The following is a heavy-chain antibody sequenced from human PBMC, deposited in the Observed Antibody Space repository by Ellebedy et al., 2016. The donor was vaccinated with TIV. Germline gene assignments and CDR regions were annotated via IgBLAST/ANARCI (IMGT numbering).Heavy chain of an antibody. CDR2: VFYRWGS. CDR3: ARRGFTINVSAAID. D-gene: IGHD2-2*01. CDR1: GAPISSSDYY. J-gene: IGHJ4*02. Sequence: MPSETLSLTCTVSGAPISSSDYYWGWIRQHPGKGLERIGRVFYRWGSSYNPSLKRRLTISVDTSKNQFSLQLGSVTAADTAIYYCARRGFTINVSAAIDWGQGTLVTVSS. V-gene: IGHV4-39*01.